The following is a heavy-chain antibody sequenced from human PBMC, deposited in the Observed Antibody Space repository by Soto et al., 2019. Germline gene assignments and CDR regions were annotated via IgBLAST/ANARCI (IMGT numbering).Heavy chain of an antibody. J-gene: IGHJ4*02. D-gene: IGHD2-21*02. CDR1: GDSISSSDW. V-gene: IGHV4-4*02. CDR3: ASSAGGNSFFGY. Sequence: QVQLQESGPGLVNPSGTLSLTCAVSGDSISSSDWWSWVRQPPGRGLEWIGEIYHGGTTNYNPSLKSRVTILVDKSKNQFSLTVTSVTAADTAVYYCASSAGGNSFFGYWGQGTLVTVSS. CDR2: IYHGGTT.